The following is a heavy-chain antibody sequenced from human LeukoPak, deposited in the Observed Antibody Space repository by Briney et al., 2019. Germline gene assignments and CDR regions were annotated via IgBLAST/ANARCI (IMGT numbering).Heavy chain of an antibody. CDR3: ARLTPPYCSSTSCYEDY. CDR1: AGSLSSSSYY. Sequence: PETLSLTCTVSAGSLSSSSYYWVWIRQPPVKGMGGIGRIYYSGSTYYNPSLKSRVTISVDTSKNQFSLKLSSVTAADTAVYYCARLTPPYCSSTSCYEDYWGQGTLVTVSS. V-gene: IGHV4-39*01. J-gene: IGHJ4*02. D-gene: IGHD2-2*01. CDR2: IYYSGST.